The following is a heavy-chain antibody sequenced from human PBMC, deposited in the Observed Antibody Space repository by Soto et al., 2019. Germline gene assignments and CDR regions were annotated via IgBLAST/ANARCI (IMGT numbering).Heavy chain of an antibody. Sequence: EVQLVESGGGLVQPGGSLRLSCAASGFTFSTCWMSWVRQAPGKGLERVANINQDGSGKYYVDSVKGRFTISRDNAKNSLYLQMDSLRAEDTAMYYCARDPRGKATTHWGQGTLVTVSS. J-gene: IGHJ4*02. V-gene: IGHV3-7*01. CDR3: ARDPRGKATTH. CDR1: GFTFSTCW. D-gene: IGHD1-1*01. CDR2: INQDGSGK.